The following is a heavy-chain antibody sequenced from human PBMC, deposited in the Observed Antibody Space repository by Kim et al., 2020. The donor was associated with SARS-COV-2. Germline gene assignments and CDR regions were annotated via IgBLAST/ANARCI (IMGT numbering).Heavy chain of an antibody. D-gene: IGHD6-19*01. CDR3: ARRYTRGRYGKTDYYG. V-gene: IGHV4-39*01. CDR2: IYYSGST. Sequence: SETLSLTCTVSGGSISSSSYYWGWIRQPPGKGLEWIGSIYYSGSTYYNPSLKSRVTISVDTSKNQFSLKPSSVTAADTAVYYCARRYTRGRYGKTDYYG. J-gene: IGHJ6*01. CDR1: GGSISSSSYY.